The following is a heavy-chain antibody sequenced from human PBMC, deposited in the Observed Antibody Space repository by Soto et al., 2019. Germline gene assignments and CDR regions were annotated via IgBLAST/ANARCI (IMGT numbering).Heavy chain of an antibody. Sequence: EVQLVESGGGLVQSGGSLRLSCEASGFTFSGYAMNWVRQAPGKGLEWISYISSSSRTIYYADAVKGRFAISRDNAKNYQYLQVNSLRVRETAVYYCARAAQTRYGTADSCYALDFWGHGNLVTVS. CDR3: ARAAQTRYGTADSCYALDF. V-gene: IGHV3-48*01. CDR1: GFTFSGYA. D-gene: IGHD2-15*01. J-gene: IGHJ4*01. CDR2: ISSSSRTI.